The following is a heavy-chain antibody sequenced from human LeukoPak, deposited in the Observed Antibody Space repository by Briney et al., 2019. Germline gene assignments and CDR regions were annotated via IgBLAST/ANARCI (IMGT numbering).Heavy chain of an antibody. CDR1: GFTFSSYS. CDR2: ISSSSSYI. J-gene: IGHJ4*02. CDR3: ARIAMAGNPFDY. D-gene: IGHD6-19*01. Sequence: GGSLRLSCAAPGFTFSSYSMNWVRQAPGKGLEWVSSISSSSSYIYYADSVKGRFTISRDNAKNSLYLQMNSLRAEDTAVYYCARIAMAGNPFDYWGQGTLVTVSS. V-gene: IGHV3-21*01.